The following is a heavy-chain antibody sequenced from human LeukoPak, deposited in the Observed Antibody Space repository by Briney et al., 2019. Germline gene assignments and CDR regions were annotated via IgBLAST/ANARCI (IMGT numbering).Heavy chain of an antibody. Sequence: GESLKLSCKGSGYRFTSYWIAWVRQMPGKGLEWMGIIYPGDSDARYSPSFQGQVTISVDKSISTAYLQWNSLKASDTAMYYCASQPPAGSGGYYYYIDVSGKGTTVTVSS. J-gene: IGHJ6*03. V-gene: IGHV5-51*01. CDR2: IYPGDSDA. CDR3: ASQPPAGSGGYYYYIDV. CDR1: GYRFTSYW. D-gene: IGHD3-10*01.